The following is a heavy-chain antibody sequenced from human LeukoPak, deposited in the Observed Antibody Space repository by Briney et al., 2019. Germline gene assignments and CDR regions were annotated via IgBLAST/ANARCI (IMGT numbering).Heavy chain of an antibody. V-gene: IGHV3-21*01. D-gene: IGHD2-8*01. CDR1: GFTFRSYA. Sequence: PGGSLRLSCAASGFTFRSYAMNWVRQAPGKGLEWVSSISSSSSYIYYADSVKGRFTISRDNAKNSLYLQMNSLRAEDTAVYYCARGRRWDIVLMVYAILSERFDYWGQGTLVTVSS. CDR3: ARGRRWDIVLMVYAILSERFDY. J-gene: IGHJ4*02. CDR2: ISSSSSYI.